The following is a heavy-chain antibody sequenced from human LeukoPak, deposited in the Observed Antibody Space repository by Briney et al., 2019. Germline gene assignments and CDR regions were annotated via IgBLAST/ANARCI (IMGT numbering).Heavy chain of an antibody. J-gene: IGHJ4*02. V-gene: IGHV4-59*01. CDR3: ARGYYDSSGYYRGEYYFDY. D-gene: IGHD3-22*01. CDR1: GGSISSYY. CDR2: IYYSGST. Sequence: PSETLSLTCTVSGGSISSYYWSWIRQPPGKGLEWIGYIYYSGSTNYNPSLKSRVTISVETSKNQFSLKLSSVTAADTAVYYCARGYYDSSGYYRGEYYFDYWGQGTLVTVSS.